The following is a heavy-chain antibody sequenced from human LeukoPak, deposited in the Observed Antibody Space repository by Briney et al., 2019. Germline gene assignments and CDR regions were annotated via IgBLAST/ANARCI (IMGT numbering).Heavy chain of an antibody. CDR3: ARDRALRWLRPVGGYY. J-gene: IGHJ4*02. V-gene: IGHV1-46*01. D-gene: IGHD5-24*01. Sequence: ASVKVSCKASGYTFTSYYMHWVRQAPGQGLEWMGIINPSGGSTSYAQKFQGRVTMTRDTSTSTVYMELSSLRSEDTAVYYCARDRALRWLRPVGGYYWGQGPLVTVSS. CDR1: GYTFTSYY. CDR2: INPSGGST.